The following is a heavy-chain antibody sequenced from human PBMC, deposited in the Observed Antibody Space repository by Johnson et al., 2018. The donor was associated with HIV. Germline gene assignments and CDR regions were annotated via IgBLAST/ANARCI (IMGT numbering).Heavy chain of an antibody. CDR1: GFTFSANY. D-gene: IGHD3-22*01. J-gene: IGHJ3*02. V-gene: IGHV3-66*01. CDR3: ARDAPNFFDSSGVRDDAFDI. Sequence: VQLVESGGGLVQPGGSLSLSWAASGFTFSANYMNWVRQAPGKGREWVSVIYSEGGTSYADPLQGGSPLPRANSQNTLYLQMNSLRAEDTAVYFCARDAPNFFDSSGVRDDAFDIWGPGTMVTVSS. CDR2: IYSEGGT.